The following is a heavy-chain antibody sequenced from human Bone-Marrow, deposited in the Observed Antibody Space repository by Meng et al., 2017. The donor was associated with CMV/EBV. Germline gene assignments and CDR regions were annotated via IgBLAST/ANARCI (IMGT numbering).Heavy chain of an antibody. CDR2: IYYSGST. CDR3: ARVRHYYGSGTQNWFDP. CDR1: GSSISSYY. D-gene: IGHD3-10*01. J-gene: IGHJ5*02. V-gene: IGHV4-59*01. Sequence: SETLSLTCTVSGSSISSYYWSWIRQPPGKGLEWIGYIYYSGSTNYNPSLKSRVTISVDTSKNQFSLKLSSVTAADTAVYYCARVRHYYGSGTQNWFDPWGQGTLVTVSS.